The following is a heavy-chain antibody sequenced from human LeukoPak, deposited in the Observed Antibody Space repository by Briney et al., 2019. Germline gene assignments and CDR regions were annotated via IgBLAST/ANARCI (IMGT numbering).Heavy chain of an antibody. Sequence: ASVRVSCKASGYTFTGHYMHWVRQAPGQGLEWMGWINPNSGGTNYAQKFQGRVTMTRDTSISTVYMNLSRLTSDDTAMYYCARGQGASSLRRMDVWGQGTTVTVSS. D-gene: IGHD6-13*01. CDR2: INPNSGGT. CDR3: ARGQGASSLRRMDV. J-gene: IGHJ6*02. CDR1: GYTFTGHY. V-gene: IGHV1-2*02.